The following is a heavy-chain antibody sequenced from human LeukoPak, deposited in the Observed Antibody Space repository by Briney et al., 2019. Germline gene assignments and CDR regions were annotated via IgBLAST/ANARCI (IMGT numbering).Heavy chain of an antibody. J-gene: IGHJ4*02. Sequence: ASVKVSCKASGYTFASYAMHWVRQAPGQRLEWMGWINAGNGNTKYSQKFQGRVTITRDTSVSTAYMELSSLRSEDTAVYYCARGTVVTAQDYWGQGTLVTVSS. D-gene: IGHD2-21*02. CDR2: INAGNGNT. V-gene: IGHV1-3*01. CDR3: ARGTVVTAQDY. CDR1: GYTFASYA.